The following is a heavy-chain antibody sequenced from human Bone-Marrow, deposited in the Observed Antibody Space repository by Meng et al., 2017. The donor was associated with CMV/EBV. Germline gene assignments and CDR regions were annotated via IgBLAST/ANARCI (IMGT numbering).Heavy chain of an antibody. Sequence: GGSLRLSCAASGFTFTDAWMSWVRQAPGKGLEWVGRIKSNADGGTTDYAAPVKGRFSMSRDDSKNTVYLQMNSLRAEDTAVYYCARNSGSIAAAADYYYYGMDVWGQGTTVTVSS. CDR1: GFTFTDAW. J-gene: IGHJ6*02. D-gene: IGHD6-13*01. CDR2: IKSNADGGTT. V-gene: IGHV3-15*01. CDR3: ARNSGSIAAAADYYYYGMDV.